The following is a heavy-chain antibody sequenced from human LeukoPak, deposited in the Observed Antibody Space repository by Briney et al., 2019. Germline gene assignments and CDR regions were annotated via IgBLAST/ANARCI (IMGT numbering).Heavy chain of an antibody. J-gene: IGHJ5*02. CDR2: ISNHVNSK. Sequence: GGSLRLSCTASGFPFSSYALHWVRQAPGKGLEWVAAISNHVNSKYYADSVKGRFTLSRDNSKNTLYLEMNTLRAEDTAVYYCAKGNPGIAVTDHRFFDRWGQGTLVTVSS. V-gene: IGHV3-30*01. D-gene: IGHD6-19*01. CDR3: AKGNPGIAVTDHRFFDR. CDR1: GFPFSSYA.